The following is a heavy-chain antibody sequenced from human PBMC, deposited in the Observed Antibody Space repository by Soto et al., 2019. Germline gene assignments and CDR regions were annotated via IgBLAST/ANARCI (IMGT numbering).Heavy chain of an antibody. V-gene: IGHV1-46*01. Sequence: ASVKVSCKASGYTFTSYYMHWVRQAPGQGLEWMGIINPSAGSTIYAQKFQGRVTMTRDMSTSTVYMEVSSLRSEDTAVYYCARGAQWIAPFDYWGQGTLVTV. CDR2: INPSAGST. J-gene: IGHJ4*02. CDR3: ARGAQWIAPFDY. D-gene: IGHD5-12*01. CDR1: GYTFTSYY.